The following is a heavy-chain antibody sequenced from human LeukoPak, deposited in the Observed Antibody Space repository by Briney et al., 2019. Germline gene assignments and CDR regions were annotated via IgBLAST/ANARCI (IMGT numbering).Heavy chain of an antibody. Sequence: GGSLRLSCAASGVTLSSYAMSWARQAPGKGLEWVSAISGSGGSTYYADSVKGRFTISRDNSKNTLYLQMNSLRAEDTAVYYCAKSRQLVRISIDYWGQGTLVTVSS. V-gene: IGHV3-23*01. J-gene: IGHJ4*02. D-gene: IGHD6-6*01. CDR3: AKSRQLVRISIDY. CDR2: ISGSGGST. CDR1: GVTLSSYA.